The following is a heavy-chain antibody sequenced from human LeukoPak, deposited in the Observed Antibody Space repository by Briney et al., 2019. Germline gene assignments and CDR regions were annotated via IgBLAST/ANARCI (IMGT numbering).Heavy chain of an antibody. CDR2: IYHSGST. J-gene: IGHJ6*03. D-gene: IGHD3-9*01. Sequence: PSETLSLTCAVSGGSISSSNWWSWVRQPPGKGLEWIGEIYHSGSTNYNPSLKSRVTISVDKSKNQFSLKLSSVTAADTAVYYCARLYYDILTGTTYYYYMDVWGKGTTVTVSS. CDR3: ARLYYDILTGTTYYYYMDV. V-gene: IGHV4-4*02. CDR1: GGSISSSNW.